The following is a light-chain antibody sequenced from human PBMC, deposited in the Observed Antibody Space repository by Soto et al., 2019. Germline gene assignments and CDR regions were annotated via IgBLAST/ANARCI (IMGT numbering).Light chain of an antibody. CDR3: QQYGSSPFT. V-gene: IGKV3-20*01. J-gene: IGKJ3*01. CDR2: DAS. Sequence: EIVLTQSPGTLSLSPGERATLSCRASQSVSSSYLAWYQQKPGQAPRLLIYDASSRATGIPDRFSGSGSGTDFTLIISRLEPEDFALYYCQQYGSSPFTFGPGTKVDIK. CDR1: QSVSSSY.